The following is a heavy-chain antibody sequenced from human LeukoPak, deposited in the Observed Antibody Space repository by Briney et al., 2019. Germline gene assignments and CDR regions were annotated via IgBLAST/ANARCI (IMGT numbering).Heavy chain of an antibody. V-gene: IGHV3-33*08. D-gene: IGHD6-13*01. Sequence: GGSLRLSCAASGFTFSSYAMSWVRQAPGKGLEWVAVIWYDGSIKFYEDSVKGRFTISRDNSKNTLYLQMNSLRAEDTAVYYCARDPMTAAGSKDGMDVWGQGTTVTVSS. CDR3: ARDPMTAAGSKDGMDV. J-gene: IGHJ6*02. CDR1: GFTFSSYA. CDR2: IWYDGSIK.